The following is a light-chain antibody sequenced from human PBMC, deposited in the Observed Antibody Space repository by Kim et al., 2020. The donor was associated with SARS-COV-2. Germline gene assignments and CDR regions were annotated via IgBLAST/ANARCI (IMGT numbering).Light chain of an antibody. J-gene: IGKJ4*01. CDR3: QQANNFPLPLT. Sequence: VGNRDTITCRSRQGISSWLAWYQQKPGKAPTLQIYAASSLQSGVPSRFSGSGSGTDFTLTISSLQPEDFATDYCQQANNFPLPLTFGGGTKVDIK. CDR2: AAS. CDR1: QGISSW. V-gene: IGKV1-12*01.